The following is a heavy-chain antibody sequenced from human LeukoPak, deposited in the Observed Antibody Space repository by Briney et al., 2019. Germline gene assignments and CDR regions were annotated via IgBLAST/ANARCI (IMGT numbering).Heavy chain of an antibody. CDR1: GFTFSSYR. J-gene: IGHJ4*02. D-gene: IGHD3-9*01. CDR3: ARDLGYYDILTGPKTEGYFDY. CDR2: ISSSGSYI. Sequence: GGSLRLSCAASGFTFSSYRMNWVRQAPGKGLEWVSSISSSGSYIYYADSVKGRFTISRDNAKNSLYLQMNSLRAEDTAVYYCARDLGYYDILTGPKTEGYFDYWGQGTLVTVSS. V-gene: IGHV3-21*01.